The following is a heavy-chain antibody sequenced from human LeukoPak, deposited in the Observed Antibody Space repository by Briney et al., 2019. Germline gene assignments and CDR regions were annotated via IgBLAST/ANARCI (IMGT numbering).Heavy chain of an antibody. CDR2: IWYDGSNK. CDR3: ARDYCSSTSCYDY. Sequence: GGSLRLSCAASGFTFNDYGLHWVRQAPGKGLEWVAVIWYDGSNKYYADSVKGRFTISRDNSKNTVYLQMNSLRAEDTALYYCARDYCSSTSCYDYWGQGTMVTVSS. D-gene: IGHD2-2*01. CDR1: GFTFNDYG. J-gene: IGHJ4*02. V-gene: IGHV3-33*01.